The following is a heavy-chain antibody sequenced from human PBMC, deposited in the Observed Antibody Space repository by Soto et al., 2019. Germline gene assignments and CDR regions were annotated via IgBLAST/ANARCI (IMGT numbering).Heavy chain of an antibody. CDR3: ARGSYVWGSYRFGGIDY. J-gene: IGHJ4*02. D-gene: IGHD3-16*02. V-gene: IGHV4-31*03. CDR1: GGSISSGGYY. CDR2: IYYSGST. Sequence: QVQLQESGPGLVKPSQTLSLTCTVSGGSISSGGYYWSWIRQHPGKGLEWLGYIYYSGSTYYNPSLKSRVTKSVDTSKNQFSLKLSSVTAADTAVYYCARGSYVWGSYRFGGIDYWGQGTLVTVSS.